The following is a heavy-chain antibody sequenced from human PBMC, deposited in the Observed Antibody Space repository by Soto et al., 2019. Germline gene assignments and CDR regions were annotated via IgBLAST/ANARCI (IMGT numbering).Heavy chain of an antibody. CDR2: IYYSGST. J-gene: IGHJ4*02. CDR1: GGSVSSGSYY. Sequence: QVQLQESGPGLVKPSETLSLTCTVSGGSVSSGSYYWSWIRQPPGKGLEWIGYIYYSGSTNYNPSLKSRVTISVDTSKNQFSLKRSSVTAADTAVYYCAGVRAGQFDYWGQGTLVTVSS. V-gene: IGHV4-61*01. CDR3: AGVRAGQFDY. D-gene: IGHD6-13*01.